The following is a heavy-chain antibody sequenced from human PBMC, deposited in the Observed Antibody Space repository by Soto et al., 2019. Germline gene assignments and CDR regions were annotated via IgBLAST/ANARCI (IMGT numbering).Heavy chain of an antibody. CDR2: ITSSGRTT. CDR1: GFTFSDYY. J-gene: IGHJ5*02. CDR3: ARDLPNYYDSSGPRGWFDP. Sequence: GGSLRLSCAASGFTFSDYYMNWIRQAPGKGLEWVSYITSSGRTTYYADSVKGRFTISRDNAKNSLYLQMNSLRAEDTAVYYCARDLPNYYDSSGPRGWFDPWGQGTLVTVSS. D-gene: IGHD3-22*01. V-gene: IGHV3-11*04.